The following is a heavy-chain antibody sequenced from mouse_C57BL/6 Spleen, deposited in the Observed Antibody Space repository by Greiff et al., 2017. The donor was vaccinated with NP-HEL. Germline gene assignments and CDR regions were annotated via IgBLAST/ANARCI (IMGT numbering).Heavy chain of an antibody. CDR1: GYTFTDYE. D-gene: IGHD1-1*01. J-gene: IGHJ4*01. V-gene: IGHV1-15*01. CDR2: IDPETGGT. Sequence: VQLQQSGAELVRPGASVTLSCKASGYTFTDYEMHWVKQTPVHGLEWIGAIDPETGGTAYNQKFKGKAILTADKASSTAYMELRSLTSEDSAVYDSTAHYYGSSPYYAMDYWGQGTSVTVSS. CDR3: TAHYYGSSPYYAMDY.